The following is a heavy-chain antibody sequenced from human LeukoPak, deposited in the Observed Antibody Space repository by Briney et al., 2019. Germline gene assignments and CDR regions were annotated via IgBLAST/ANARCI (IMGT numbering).Heavy chain of an antibody. CDR2: INPSGGST. Sequence: ASVKVSCKASGYTFTSYYMHWVRQAPGQGLEWMGIINPSGGSTSYAQKSQGRVTMTRDTSTSTVYMELSSLRSEDTAVYYCARDRSPPSRENWYFDLWGRGTLVTVSS. CDR1: GYTFTSYY. J-gene: IGHJ2*01. CDR3: ARDRSPPSRENWYFDL. V-gene: IGHV1-46*01.